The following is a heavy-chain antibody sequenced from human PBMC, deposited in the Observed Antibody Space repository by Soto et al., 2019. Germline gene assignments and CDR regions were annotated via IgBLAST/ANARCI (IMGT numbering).Heavy chain of an antibody. CDR2: IWYDGSNK. CDR3: AREGLYSGYARGYFDY. CDR1: GFTFSSYA. Sequence: GGSLRLSCAASGFTFSSYAMSWVRQAPGKGLEWVAVIWYDGSNKYYADSVKGRFTISRDNSKNTLYLQMNSLRAEDTAVYYCAREGLYSGYARGYFDYWGQGTLVTVSS. V-gene: IGHV3-33*08. J-gene: IGHJ4*02. D-gene: IGHD5-12*01.